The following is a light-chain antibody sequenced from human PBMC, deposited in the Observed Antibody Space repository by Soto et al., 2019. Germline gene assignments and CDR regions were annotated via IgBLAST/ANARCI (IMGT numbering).Light chain of an antibody. Sequence: DIQMTQSPSSLSASVGDRVTITCRASQSIDRYLNWYQQKPGTAPKLLISGASSLRSGIPSRFSGSGSGTDFTLTITSLQPEDLATYYCQQGSRTLTFGGGTKVEIK. CDR3: QQGSRTLT. V-gene: IGKV1-39*01. CDR2: GAS. J-gene: IGKJ4*01. CDR1: QSIDRY.